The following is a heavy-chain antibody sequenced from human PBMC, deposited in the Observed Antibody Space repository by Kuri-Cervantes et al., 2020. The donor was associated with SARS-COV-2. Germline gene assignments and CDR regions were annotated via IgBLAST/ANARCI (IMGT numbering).Heavy chain of an antibody. D-gene: IGHD6-19*01. CDR3: ARDGEGSGFVWYFDL. J-gene: IGHJ2*01. CDR1: GFTFSSDS. V-gene: IGHV3-48*02. Sequence: GESLKISCAAAGFTFSSDSMNWVRQAPGKGLGWVSYIISSSSTIYYADSVKGRFTITRDNAKNSLYLQMNRLSDEDTAVYYCARDGEGSGFVWYFDLWGRGTLVTVSS. CDR2: IISSSSTI.